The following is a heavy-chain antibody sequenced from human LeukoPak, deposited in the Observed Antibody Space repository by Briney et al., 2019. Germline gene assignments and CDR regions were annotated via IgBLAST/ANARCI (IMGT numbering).Heavy chain of an antibody. CDR3: ARVGYSSSWSHGT. D-gene: IGHD6-13*01. J-gene: IGHJ4*02. Sequence: PSETLSLTCAVYGGSFSGYYWSWIRQPPGKGLEWIGEINHSGSTNYNPSLKSRVTISVDTSKNQFSLKLSSVTAADTAVYYCARVGYSSSWSHGTWGQGTLVTVSS. CDR2: INHSGST. V-gene: IGHV4-34*01. CDR1: GGSFSGYY.